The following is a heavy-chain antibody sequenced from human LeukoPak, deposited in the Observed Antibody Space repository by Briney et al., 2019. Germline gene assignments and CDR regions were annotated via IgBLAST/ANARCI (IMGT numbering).Heavy chain of an antibody. CDR1: GFTFSSYA. Sequence: PGGSLRLSCAASGFTFSSYAMSWVRQAPGKGLEWVSGISGSGGSTYYADSVKGRFTISRDNSKNTLYMQMISLRAGDTAVYYCAKEGYAPCGGDCQYYYYGMDVWGQGTTVTVSS. CDR2: ISGSGGST. CDR3: AKEGYAPCGGDCQYYYYGMDV. V-gene: IGHV3-23*01. D-gene: IGHD2-21*02. J-gene: IGHJ6*02.